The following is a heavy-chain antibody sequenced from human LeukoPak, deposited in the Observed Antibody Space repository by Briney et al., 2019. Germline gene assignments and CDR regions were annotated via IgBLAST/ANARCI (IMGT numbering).Heavy chain of an antibody. J-gene: IGHJ4*02. V-gene: IGHV3-15*01. CDR3: TTTERFGELYR. CDR1: GFTFSNAW. D-gene: IGHD3-10*01. Sequence: GGSLRLSCAASGFTFSNAWMSWVRQAPGKGLEWVGRIKSKTDGGTTDYAAPVKCRFTISRDDSKNTLYLQMNSLKTEDTAVYYCTTTERFGELYRWGQGTLVTVSS. CDR2: IKSKTDGGTT.